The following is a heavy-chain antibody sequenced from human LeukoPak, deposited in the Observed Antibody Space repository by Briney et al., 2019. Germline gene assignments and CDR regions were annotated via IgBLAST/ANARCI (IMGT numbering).Heavy chain of an antibody. V-gene: IGHV3-74*01. CDR1: GFTFSSYW. CDR3: AKDGRITIFAYYMDV. Sequence: GGSLRLSCAASGFTFSSYWMHWVRQAPGKGLVWVSRINTDGSNTNYADSVKGRFTISRDNSKNTLYLQMNSLRAEDTAVYYCAKDGRITIFAYYMDVWGKGTTVTVSS. D-gene: IGHD3-9*01. J-gene: IGHJ6*03. CDR2: INTDGSNT.